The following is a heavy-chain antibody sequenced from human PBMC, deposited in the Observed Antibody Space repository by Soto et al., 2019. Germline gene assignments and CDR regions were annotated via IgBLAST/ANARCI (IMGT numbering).Heavy chain of an antibody. V-gene: IGHV4-59*08. J-gene: IGHJ6*02. CDR3: VRQGIGDLHGLVDV. Sequence: QVQLQQSGPGLVKPSETLSLTCTVSSGPSRSHNWGWIRQPPGRGLEWIGYVYYTGSTSYNPSLPSRFSISADTSTNHISLTLSSVTAADTAVYYCVRQGIGDLHGLVDVWGQGTTVSVSS. D-gene: IGHD3-10*01. CDR1: SGPSRSHN. CDR2: VYYTGST.